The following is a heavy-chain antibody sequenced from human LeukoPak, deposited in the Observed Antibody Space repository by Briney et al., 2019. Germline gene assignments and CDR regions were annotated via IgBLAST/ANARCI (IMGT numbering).Heavy chain of an antibody. CDR3: ARVSSSSYAFNI. V-gene: IGHV4-30-2*01. Sequence: SETLSLTCTVSGGSISSGVYYWSWIRQPPGKGLEWIAYIYHSGSTYYNQSLKSRVTISVDRSKNQFSLKLSSVTAADTAVYYCARVSSSSYAFNIWGQGTMVTVSS. CDR1: GGSISSGVYY. CDR2: IYHSGST. D-gene: IGHD6-6*01. J-gene: IGHJ3*02.